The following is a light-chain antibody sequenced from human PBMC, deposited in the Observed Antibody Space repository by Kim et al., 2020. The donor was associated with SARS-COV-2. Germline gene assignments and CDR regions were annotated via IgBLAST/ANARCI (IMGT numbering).Light chain of an antibody. V-gene: IGLV10-54*01. CDR2: RND. CDR3: SAWDSSLSSWV. Sequence: RQTATLTGNGNSNNVGNQGAAWLQQEEGHPPKLLSYRNDNRPSGISERFSASRSGNTASLTITGLQPEDEADYYCSAWDSSLSSWVFGGGTQLTVL. CDR1: SNNVGNQG. J-gene: IGLJ3*02.